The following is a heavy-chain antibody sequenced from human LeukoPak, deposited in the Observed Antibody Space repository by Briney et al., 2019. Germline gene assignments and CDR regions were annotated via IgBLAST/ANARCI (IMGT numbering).Heavy chain of an antibody. D-gene: IGHD2-21*02. CDR2: IHYGGTT. V-gene: IGHV4-39*02. CDR1: GGSISSGDYY. CDR3: TRDIGDFVSDF. J-gene: IGHJ4*02. Sequence: SETLSLTCTVSGGSISSGDYYWAWIRQPPGKGLEWIGSIHYGGTTHYNPSLQSRVTISADTSKNQFALDLRSVTAADTAVYYCTRDIGDFVSDFWGQGTLVTVSS.